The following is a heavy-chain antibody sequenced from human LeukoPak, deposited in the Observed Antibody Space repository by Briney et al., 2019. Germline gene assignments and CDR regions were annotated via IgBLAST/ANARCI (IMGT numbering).Heavy chain of an antibody. D-gene: IGHD6-13*01. CDR2: ISGSGGST. J-gene: IGHJ4*02. CDR1: GFTLSSYA. Sequence: PGGSLTLSLAASGFTLSSYAMSWVRPAPGKGLEWVSAISGSGGSTYYAASVKARFTISRDNLKTTLYLQTNSLRAEDTAVYYCAKDIAAAGTFDYWGQGTLVTVSS. V-gene: IGHV3-23*01. CDR3: AKDIAAAGTFDY.